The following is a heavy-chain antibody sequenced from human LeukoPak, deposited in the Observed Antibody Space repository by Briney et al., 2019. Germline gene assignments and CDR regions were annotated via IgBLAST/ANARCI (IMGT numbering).Heavy chain of an antibody. J-gene: IGHJ5*02. V-gene: IGHV3-73*01. D-gene: IGHD1-26*01. CDR2: IDKKDKGYATAT. Sequence: GGSLKLSCAASGFTFSGSAIHWVRQSSGKGLEWVGQIDKKDKGYATATAYAASVKGRFTVSRDDSINTAYLQMKSLKTEDTALYYCTRDSGTYNWFDPWGQGTLVTVSS. CDR3: TRDSGTYNWFDP. CDR1: GFTFSGSA.